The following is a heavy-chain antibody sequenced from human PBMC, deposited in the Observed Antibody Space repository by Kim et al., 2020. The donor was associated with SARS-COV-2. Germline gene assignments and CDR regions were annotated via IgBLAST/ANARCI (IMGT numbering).Heavy chain of an antibody. D-gene: IGHD5-12*01. CDR3: AKDHSDSGYDYYYGMDV. J-gene: IGHJ6*01. CDR1: GFTFSSYG. CDR2: ISYDGSNK. Sequence: GGSLRLSCAASGFTFSSYGMHWVRQAPGKGLEWVAVISYDGSNKYYADSVKGRFTISRDNSKNTLYLQMNSLRAEDTAVYYCAKDHSDSGYDYYYGMDV. V-gene: IGHV3-30*18.